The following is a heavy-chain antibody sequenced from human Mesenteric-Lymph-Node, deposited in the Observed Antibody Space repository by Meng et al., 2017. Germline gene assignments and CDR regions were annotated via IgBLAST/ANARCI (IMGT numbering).Heavy chain of an antibody. CDR1: GGSVSSGGYY. CDR3: ARVSSGWDYFDY. Sequence: QPQEPAPGLGKPSPTLSLTGTVSGGSVSSGGYYWTWIRQHPGKGLEWFGHIYYSGSTFYNPSLKRRVIISIDTSKNQFSLNLRSVTAADTAVYYCARVSSGWDYFDYWGQGTLVTVSS. V-gene: IGHV4-31*03. J-gene: IGHJ4*02. D-gene: IGHD6-19*01. CDR2: IYYSGST.